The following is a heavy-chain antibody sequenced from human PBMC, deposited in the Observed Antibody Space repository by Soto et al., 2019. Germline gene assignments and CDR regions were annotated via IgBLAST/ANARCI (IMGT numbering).Heavy chain of an antibody. J-gene: IGHJ5*02. Sequence: PSETLSLTGAVSGYSISSGYYWGWIRPPPGKGLEWIGSIYHSGSTYYNPSLKSRVTISVDTSKNQFSLKLSSVTAADTAVYYCARGDYYGSGIYYNWLDPWGQGTLVTV. V-gene: IGHV4-38-2*01. D-gene: IGHD3-10*01. CDR2: IYHSGST. CDR3: ARGDYYGSGIYYNWLDP. CDR1: GYSISSGYY.